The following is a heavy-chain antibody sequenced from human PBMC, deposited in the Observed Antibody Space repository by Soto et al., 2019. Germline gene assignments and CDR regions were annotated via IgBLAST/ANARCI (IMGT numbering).Heavy chain of an antibody. D-gene: IGHD3-16*01. CDR3: ARMETFGSLNWFDP. CDR1: GYSFTNND. CDR2: MNPGSGDT. Sequence: QVQLVQSGAEVREPGASVKVSCKASGYSFTNNDVSWVRQATGQGLEWMGWMNPGSGDTGYAQKFQGRGTITRDNSIGTGYMGLSSLRSDDTAIYYCARMETFGSLNWFDPWGQGTLVTVSS. V-gene: IGHV1-8*01. J-gene: IGHJ5*02.